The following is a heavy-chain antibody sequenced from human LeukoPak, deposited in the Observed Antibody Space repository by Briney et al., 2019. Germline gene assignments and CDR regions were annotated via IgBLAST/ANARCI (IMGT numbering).Heavy chain of an antibody. CDR3: ARAEGIVVVIRY. CDR2: IYYSGST. CDR1: GGSISSGDYY. D-gene: IGHD3-22*01. Sequence: SQTLSLTCTVSGGSISSGDYYWSWIRQPPGKGLEWIGYIYYSGSTYYNPSLKSRVTISVDTSKNQFSLKPSSVTAADTAVYYCARAEGIVVVIRYWGQGTLVTVSS. V-gene: IGHV4-30-4*08. J-gene: IGHJ4*02.